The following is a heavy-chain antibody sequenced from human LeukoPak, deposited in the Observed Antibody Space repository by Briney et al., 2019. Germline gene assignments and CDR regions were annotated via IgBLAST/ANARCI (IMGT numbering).Heavy chain of an antibody. J-gene: IGHJ4*02. Sequence: GASVKVSCKASGYTFTGYYMHWVRQAPGQGLEWMGWINPNSGGTNYAQKFQGRVTMTRDTSISTAYMELSRLRSDDTAVYYCARGGWGSYDSSGYYLDYWGQGTLVTVSS. CDR3: ARGGWGSYDSSGYYLDY. CDR2: INPNSGGT. CDR1: GYTFTGYY. D-gene: IGHD3-22*01. V-gene: IGHV1-2*02.